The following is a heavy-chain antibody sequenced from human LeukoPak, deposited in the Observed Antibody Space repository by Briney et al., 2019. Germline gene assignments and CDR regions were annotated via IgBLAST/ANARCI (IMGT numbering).Heavy chain of an antibody. J-gene: IGHJ4*02. V-gene: IGHV4-31*03. CDR3: AAEDRIAAAGTFDY. D-gene: IGHD6-13*01. CDR1: GGSISSGGYY. Sequence: SQTLSLTCTVSGGSISSGGYYWSWIRQHPGKGLEWIGYIYYSGSTYYNPSLKSRVTISVDTSKNQFSLKLSSVTAADTAVYYRAAEDRIAAAGTFDYWGQGTLVTVSS. CDR2: IYYSGST.